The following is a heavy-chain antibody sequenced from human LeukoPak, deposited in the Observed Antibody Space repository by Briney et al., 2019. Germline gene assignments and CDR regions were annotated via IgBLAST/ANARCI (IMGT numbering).Heavy chain of an antibody. D-gene: IGHD3-9*01. CDR3: AKDVHYDILTGYADY. CDR2: IRWNSGSI. J-gene: IGHJ4*02. V-gene: IGHV3-9*01. CDR1: GFTFDDYA. Sequence: SLRLSCAASGFTFDDYAMQWVRQAPGKGLEWVSGIRWNSGSIGYADSVKGRFTISRDNAKNSLYLQMNSLRAEDTALYYCAKDVHYDILTGYADYWGQGTLVTVSS.